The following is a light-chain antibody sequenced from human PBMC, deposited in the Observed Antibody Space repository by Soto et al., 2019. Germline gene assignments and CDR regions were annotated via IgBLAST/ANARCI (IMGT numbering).Light chain of an antibody. CDR3: QQYGGSPGT. CDR1: QSVSGRY. Sequence: ILLTQSPGTLSLSPGERATLSCRASQSVSGRYLAWYQQKPGQAPRLLMYGASSRATGIPDRFSGSGSGTDFTLTITRLEPEDFEMYYCQQYGGSPGTFGQGTKVDIK. J-gene: IGKJ1*01. CDR2: GAS. V-gene: IGKV3-20*01.